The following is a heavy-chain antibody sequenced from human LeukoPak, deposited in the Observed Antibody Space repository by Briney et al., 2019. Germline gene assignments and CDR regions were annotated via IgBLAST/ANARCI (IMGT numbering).Heavy chain of an antibody. CDR3: AKTDSSSWYNYYYYMDV. V-gene: IGHV3-23*01. CDR2: ISGSGGST. CDR1: GFTFSSYA. J-gene: IGHJ6*03. Sequence: GGSLRLFCAASGFTFSSYAMSWVRQAPGKGLEWVSAISGSGGSTYYADSVKGRFTISRDNSKNTLYLQMNSLRAEDTAVYYCAKTDSSSWYNYYYYMDVWGKGTTVTVSS. D-gene: IGHD6-13*01.